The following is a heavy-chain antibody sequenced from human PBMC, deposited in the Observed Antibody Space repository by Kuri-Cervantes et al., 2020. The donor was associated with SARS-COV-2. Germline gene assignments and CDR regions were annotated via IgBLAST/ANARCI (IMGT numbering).Heavy chain of an antibody. CDR1: GGSISSYY. CDR2: IYYSGST. Sequence: GSLRLSCTVSGGSISSYYWSWIRQPPGKGLEWIGYIYYSGSTNYNPSLKSRVTISVDTSKNQFSLKLSSVTAADTAVYYCARGAVLRAFDIWGQGTMVTVSS. V-gene: IGHV4-59*12. CDR3: ARGAVLRAFDI. D-gene: IGHD1-26*01. J-gene: IGHJ3*02.